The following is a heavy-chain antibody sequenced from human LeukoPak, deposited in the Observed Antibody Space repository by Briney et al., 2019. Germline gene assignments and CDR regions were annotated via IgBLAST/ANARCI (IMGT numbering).Heavy chain of an antibody. Sequence: GGPLRLSCAASGFTFSDYYMSWIRQAPGKGLEWVSYISSSGSTIYYADSVKGRFTISRDNAKNSLYLQMNSLRAEDTAVYYCAKSTSSWYMAFDYWGQGTLVTVSS. CDR2: ISSSGSTI. D-gene: IGHD6-13*01. J-gene: IGHJ4*02. CDR1: GFTFSDYY. CDR3: AKSTSSWYMAFDY. V-gene: IGHV3-11*04.